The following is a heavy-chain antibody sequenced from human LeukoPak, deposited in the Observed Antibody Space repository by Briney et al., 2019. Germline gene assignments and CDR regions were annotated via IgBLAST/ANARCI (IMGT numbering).Heavy chain of an antibody. Sequence: SETLSLTCTVSGGSISSYYWSWIRQPPGKGLEWIGYIYYSGTTNYNPSLKSRVTISVDTSKNQLSLKLSSVTAADTAVYYCARGVYIAAAQYGYWGQGTLVSVSS. J-gene: IGHJ4*02. D-gene: IGHD6-13*01. CDR2: IYYSGTT. V-gene: IGHV4-59*01. CDR3: ARGVYIAAAQYGY. CDR1: GGSISSYY.